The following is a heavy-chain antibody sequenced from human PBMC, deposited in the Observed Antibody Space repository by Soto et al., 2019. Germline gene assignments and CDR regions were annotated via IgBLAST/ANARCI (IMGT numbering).Heavy chain of an antibody. CDR2: INHSGRT. Sequence: SETLSLTCAVYGGSFSGYYWSWIRQPPGKGLEWIGEINHSGRTNYNPSLKSRVTISVDTSKNQFSLKLSSVTAADTAVYYCAIAGRYSSGWYYYYYGMDVWGQGTTVTVSS. J-gene: IGHJ6*02. CDR1: GGSFSGYY. D-gene: IGHD6-19*01. CDR3: AIAGRYSSGWYYYYYGMDV. V-gene: IGHV4-34*01.